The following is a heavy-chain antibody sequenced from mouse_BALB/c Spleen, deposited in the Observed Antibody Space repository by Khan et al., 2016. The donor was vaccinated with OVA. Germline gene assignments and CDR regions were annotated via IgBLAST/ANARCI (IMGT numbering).Heavy chain of an antibody. V-gene: IGHV2-6-4*01. CDR1: GFSLSRYN. D-gene: IGHD2-14*01. J-gene: IGHJ4*01. Sequence: QVQLKESGPGLVAPSQSLSITCTVSGFSLSRYNIQWVRQPPGKGLEWLGMIWGGGGTDYNSTLKSRLSISKDNSKSQVFLKMNSLQTDDSAMYYCARDYYRYDGYYAMDYWGQGTSVTVSS. CDR3: ARDYYRYDGYYAMDY. CDR2: IWGGGGT.